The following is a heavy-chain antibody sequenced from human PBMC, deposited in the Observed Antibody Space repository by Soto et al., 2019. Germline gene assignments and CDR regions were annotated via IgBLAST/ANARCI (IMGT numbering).Heavy chain of an antibody. D-gene: IGHD5-12*01. CDR1: GFTFSNAW. CDR3: PTGLVDIVTTIST. V-gene: IGHV3-15*01. J-gene: IGHJ5*02. CDR2: IKSKTDGGTT. Sequence: GGSLRLSCAASGFTFSNAWMSWVRQAPGKGLEWVGRIKSKTDGGTTDYAAPVKGRFTISRDDSKNTLYLQMNSLKTVDPSVYYRPTGLVDIVTTISTWGQGTLVPVSS.